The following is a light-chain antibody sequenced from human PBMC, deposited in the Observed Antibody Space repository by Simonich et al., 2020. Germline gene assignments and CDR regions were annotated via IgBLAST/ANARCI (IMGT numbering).Light chain of an antibody. CDR3: QSYDSSLSGVV. J-gene: IGLJ2*01. Sequence: QSVLTQPPSVSGAPGQRVTISCPGSSSNIGAGYDEHWYQQLPGTAPKLLIYGNSNRPSGVPDRFSGSKSGTSASLAITGLQAEDEADYYCQSYDSSLSGVVFGGGTKLTVL. CDR1: SSNIGAGYD. V-gene: IGLV1-40*01. CDR2: GNS.